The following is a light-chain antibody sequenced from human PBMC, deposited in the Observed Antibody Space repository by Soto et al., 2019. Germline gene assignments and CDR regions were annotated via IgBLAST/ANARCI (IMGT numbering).Light chain of an antibody. CDR3: QQYNNWT. V-gene: IGKV3-15*01. Sequence: EIVMTQSPGTLSVSPGERATLSCRASQNVGSNLAWYQQKPGQAPRLLIYGASTRATGIPARFSGSGSGTEFTLTISSLQSEDFAVYYCQQYNNWTFGQGTKVDI. CDR1: QNVGSN. J-gene: IGKJ1*01. CDR2: GAS.